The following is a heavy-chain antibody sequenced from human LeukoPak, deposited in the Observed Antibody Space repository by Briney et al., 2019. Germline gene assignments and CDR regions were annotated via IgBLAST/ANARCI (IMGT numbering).Heavy chain of an antibody. V-gene: IGHV4-59*01. Sequence: PSETLSLTCTVSGGSISSYYWSWIRQPPGKGLEWIGYIYYSGSTNYNPSLKSRVTISVDTSKNQFSLKLSSVTAADAAVYYCARAIAAAGTLLGFDYWGQGTLVTVSS. CDR1: GGSISSYY. J-gene: IGHJ4*02. CDR2: IYYSGST. CDR3: ARAIAAAGTLLGFDY. D-gene: IGHD6-13*01.